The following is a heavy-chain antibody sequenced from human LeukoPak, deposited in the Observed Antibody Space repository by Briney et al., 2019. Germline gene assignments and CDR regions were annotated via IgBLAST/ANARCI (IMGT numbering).Heavy chain of an antibody. J-gene: IGHJ4*02. V-gene: IGHV4-34*01. CDR1: GGSISSYY. CDR2: INHSGST. D-gene: IGHD5-18*01. Sequence: PSETLSLTCTVSGGSISSYYWSWIRQPPGKGLEWIGEINHSGSTNYNPSLKSRVTISVDTSKNQFSLKLSSVTAADTAVYYCARSQESRYSYGYVWGQGTLVTVSS. CDR3: ARSQESRYSYGYV.